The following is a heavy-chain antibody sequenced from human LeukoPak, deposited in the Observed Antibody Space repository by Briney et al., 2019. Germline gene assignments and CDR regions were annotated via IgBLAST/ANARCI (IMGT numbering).Heavy chain of an antibody. CDR2: ISSGGSTV. CDR3: ARDGARPGIAAAGIIY. V-gene: IGHV3-11*01. Sequence: PGGSLRLSCAVSGFTFSDYYMSWIRQAPGKGLEWVSYISSGGSTVYYADSVKGRFTISRDNAKNSLYLQMNSLRAEDTAVYYCARDGARPGIAAAGIIYWGQGTLVTVSS. CDR1: GFTFSDYY. D-gene: IGHD6-13*01. J-gene: IGHJ4*02.